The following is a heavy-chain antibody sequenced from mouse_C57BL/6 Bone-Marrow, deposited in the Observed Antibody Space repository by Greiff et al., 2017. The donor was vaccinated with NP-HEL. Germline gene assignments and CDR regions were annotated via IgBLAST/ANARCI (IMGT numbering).Heavy chain of an antibody. CDR3: ARGGFPFAY. CDR1: GFSITSGYY. J-gene: IGHJ3*01. CDR2: ISYDGSN. Sequence: DVKLQESGPGLVKPSQSLSLTCSVTGFSITSGYYWNWIRQFPGNKLEWMGYISYDGSNNYNPSLKNRISITLDTSKNQFFLKLNSVTTEDTATYYCARGGFPFAYWGQGTLVTVSA. V-gene: IGHV3-6*01.